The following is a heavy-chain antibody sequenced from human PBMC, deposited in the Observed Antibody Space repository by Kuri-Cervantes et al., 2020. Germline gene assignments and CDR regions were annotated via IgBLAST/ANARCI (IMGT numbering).Heavy chain of an antibody. V-gene: IGHV3-23*01. CDR2: ISGSGGST. D-gene: IGHD3-16*01. Sequence: GESLKISCAASGFTFSSYAMSWVRQAPGKGLEWVSAISGSGGSTYYADSVKGRFTISRDNSKNTLYLQMNSLRPEDTAVYYCAHITFGGEIAPFDIWGQGTMVTVSS. CDR1: GFTFSSYA. J-gene: IGHJ3*02. CDR3: AHITFGGEIAPFDI.